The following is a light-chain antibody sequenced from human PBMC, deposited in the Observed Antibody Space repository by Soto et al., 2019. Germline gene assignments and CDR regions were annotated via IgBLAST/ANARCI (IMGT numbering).Light chain of an antibody. CDR1: SSDVGGYNF. CDR2: DVT. J-gene: IGLJ1*01. Sequence: QSVLTQPASVSGSPGQSITISCTGTSSDVGGYNFVSWYQQHPDKAPKLMIYDVTNRPSGVSNRFSGSKSGNTASLTISGLHAEDEADYYFSSYTSISTYVFGTGTKLTVL. CDR3: SSYTSISTYV. V-gene: IGLV2-14*01.